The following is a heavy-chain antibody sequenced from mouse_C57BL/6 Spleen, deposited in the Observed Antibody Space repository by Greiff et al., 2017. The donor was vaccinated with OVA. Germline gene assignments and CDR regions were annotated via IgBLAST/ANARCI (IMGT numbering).Heavy chain of an antibody. CDR2: INPSTGGT. Sequence: EVQLQQSGPELVKPGASVKISCKASGYSFTGYYMNWVKQSPEKSLEWIGEINPSTGGTTYNQKFKAKATLTVDKSSSTAYMQLKSLTSEDSAVYYCARSDYGYSWYFDVWGTGTTVTVSS. CDR3: ARSDYGYSWYFDV. CDR1: GYSFTGYY. J-gene: IGHJ1*03. V-gene: IGHV1-42*01. D-gene: IGHD2-2*01.